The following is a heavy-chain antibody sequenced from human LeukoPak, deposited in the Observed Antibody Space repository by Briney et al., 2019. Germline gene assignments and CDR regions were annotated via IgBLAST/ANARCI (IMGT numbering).Heavy chain of an antibody. V-gene: IGHV1-2*02. Sequence: ASVKVSCKASGYTFTSYDINWVRQAPGQGLEWMGWINPNSGGTNYAQKFQGRVTMTRDTSISTAYMELSRLRSDDTAVYYCARPRDYYDSSGYYLTTQYYFDCWGQGTLVTVSS. J-gene: IGHJ4*02. D-gene: IGHD3-22*01. CDR1: GYTFTSYD. CDR3: ARPRDYYDSSGYYLTTQYYFDC. CDR2: INPNSGGT.